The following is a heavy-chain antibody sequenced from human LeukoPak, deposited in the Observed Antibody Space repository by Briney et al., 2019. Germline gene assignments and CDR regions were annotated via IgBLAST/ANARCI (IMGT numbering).Heavy chain of an antibody. V-gene: IGHV4-31*03. CDR2: IYYSGST. Sequence: PSETLSLTCTVSGGSISSGGYYWSWIRQHPGMGLEWIGYIYYSGSTYYNPSLKSRVTISVDTSKNQFSLKLSSVTAADTAVYYCALYYYGSGKERWFDPWGQGTLVTVSS. CDR3: ALYYYGSGKERWFDP. J-gene: IGHJ5*02. D-gene: IGHD3-10*01. CDR1: GGSISSGGYY.